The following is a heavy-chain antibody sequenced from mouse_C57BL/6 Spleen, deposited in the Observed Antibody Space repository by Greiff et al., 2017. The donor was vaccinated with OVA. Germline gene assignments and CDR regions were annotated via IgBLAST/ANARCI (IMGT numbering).Heavy chain of an antibody. CDR3: TRRYDYDRYFDY. Sequence: VQLQQSGAELVRPGASVTLSCKASGYTFTDYEMHWVKQTPVHGLEWIGAIDPETGGTAYNQKFKGKAILTADKSSSTDYLELRSLTSEDSAVYYCTRRYDYDRYFDYWGQGTTLTVSS. CDR2: IDPETGGT. V-gene: IGHV1-15*01. CDR1: GYTFTDYE. J-gene: IGHJ2*01. D-gene: IGHD2-4*01.